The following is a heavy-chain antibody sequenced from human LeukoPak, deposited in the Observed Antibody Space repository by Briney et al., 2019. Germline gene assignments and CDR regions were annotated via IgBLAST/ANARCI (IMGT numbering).Heavy chain of an antibody. CDR2: ISYDGSNK. V-gene: IGHV3-30*18. J-gene: IGHJ4*02. CDR3: AKDRDYYGSGSNFDY. Sequence: PGGSLRLSCAASGFTFSSYGMHRVRQAPGKGLEWVAVISYDGSNKYYADSVKGRFTISRDNSKNTLYLQMNSLRAEDTAVYYCAKDRDYYGSGSNFDYWGQGTLVTVSS. D-gene: IGHD3-10*01. CDR1: GFTFSSYG.